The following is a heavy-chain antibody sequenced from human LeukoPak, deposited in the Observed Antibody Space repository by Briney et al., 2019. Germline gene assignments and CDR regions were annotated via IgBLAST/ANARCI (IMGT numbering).Heavy chain of an antibody. J-gene: IGHJ6*02. V-gene: IGHV4-39*02. CDR2: IYYSGST. D-gene: IGHD4-17*01. Sequence: SETLSLTCTVSGGSISSSSYYWGWIRQPPGKGLEWIGSIYYSGSTYYNPSLKSRVTISVDTSKNQFSLKLSSVTAADTAVYYCARDFYGDYRDYYYYGMDVWGQGTTVTVSS. CDR1: GGSISSSSYY. CDR3: ARDFYGDYRDYYYYGMDV.